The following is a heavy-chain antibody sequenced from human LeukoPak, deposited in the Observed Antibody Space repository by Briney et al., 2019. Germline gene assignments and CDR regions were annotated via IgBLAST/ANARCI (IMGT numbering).Heavy chain of an antibody. CDR1: GFTFSSHD. Sequence: GGSLRLSCAASGFTFSSHDMHWVRQATGKGLEWVSAIGTAGDTYYPGSVKGRFTISRENAKNSLYLQMNSLRAGDTAVYYCARGLGDSSGYPLDYWGQGTLVTVSS. V-gene: IGHV3-13*01. CDR3: ARGLGDSSGYPLDY. J-gene: IGHJ4*02. D-gene: IGHD3-22*01. CDR2: IGTAGDT.